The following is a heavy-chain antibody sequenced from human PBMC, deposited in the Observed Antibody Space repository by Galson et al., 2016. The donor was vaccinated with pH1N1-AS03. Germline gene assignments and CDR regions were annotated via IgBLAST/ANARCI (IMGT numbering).Heavy chain of an antibody. D-gene: IGHD3-16*01. CDR2: IYHGEAGTS. V-gene: IGHV3-23*03. CDR3: ATDRFGEPTT. CDR1: GFVFSTSA. Sequence: SLRLSCAASGFVFSTSAIHWVRQSPGKGLEWVSVIYHGEAGTSYYADSVKGRFTISRHISTNTVNLQMNNLRVEDTATYYCATDRFGEPTTWGQGTLIIVS. J-gene: IGHJ5*02.